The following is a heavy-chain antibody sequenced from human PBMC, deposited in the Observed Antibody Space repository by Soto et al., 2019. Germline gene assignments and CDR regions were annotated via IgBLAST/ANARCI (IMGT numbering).Heavy chain of an antibody. CDR2: ISGAGGST. D-gene: IGHD3-16*01. J-gene: IGHJ4*02. V-gene: IGHV3-23*01. CDR3: TKGWGDY. Sequence: EAQVLESGGGLVQPGGSLRLSCLASGFTFSTYLMGWVRQAPGKGLAWVSGISGAGGSTSYADSVKGRFTISRDNSKNTLYLQMNSLRAEDTAVYYCTKGWGDYWGQGTLVTVSS. CDR1: GFTFSTYL.